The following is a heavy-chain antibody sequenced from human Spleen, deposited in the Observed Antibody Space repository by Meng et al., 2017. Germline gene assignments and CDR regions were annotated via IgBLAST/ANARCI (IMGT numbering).Heavy chain of an antibody. Sequence: LRLSCTVSGGSITSGSYYWIWIRQPAGKGLEWIGRIYSSGSTDYNPSLRSRVTISPDTSKNQFSLNLTSVTAADTAVYYCASQRRGYSGYDLQFDYWGQGTLVTVSS. CDR3: ASQRRGYSGYDLQFDY. CDR2: IYSSGST. V-gene: IGHV4-61*02. D-gene: IGHD5-12*01. CDR1: GGSITSGSYY. J-gene: IGHJ4*02.